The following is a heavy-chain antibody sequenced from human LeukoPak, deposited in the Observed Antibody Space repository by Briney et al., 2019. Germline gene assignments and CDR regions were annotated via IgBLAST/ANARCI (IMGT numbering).Heavy chain of an antibody. CDR2: IKSDGSGT. CDR3: AKDYYGSVDY. D-gene: IGHD3-10*01. V-gene: IGHV3-74*01. Sequence: QPGGSLRLSCAASGFTFSVSWMHWVRQAPRKGLVWVSVIKSDGSGTTYADSVKGRFTISRDNAKNTVYLQMSSLRAEDTAVYYCAKDYYGSVDYWGQGTLVTVSS. J-gene: IGHJ4*02. CDR1: GFTFSVSW.